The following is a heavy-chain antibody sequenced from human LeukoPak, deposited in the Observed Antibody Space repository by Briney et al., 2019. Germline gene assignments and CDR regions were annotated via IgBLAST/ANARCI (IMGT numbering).Heavy chain of an antibody. J-gene: IGHJ4*02. CDR3: AKESYGVEFDY. V-gene: IGHV3-23*01. CDR2: ISVSGVST. D-gene: IGHD5-18*01. CDR1: GFTFSSYA. Sequence: GGFLRLSCAASGFTFSSYAMSWVRQAPGKGLEWVSAISVSGVSTYYADSVKGRFTIFRDNSKNTLYLQMNSLRAQDTAVYYCAKESYGVEFDYWGQGTLVTVSS.